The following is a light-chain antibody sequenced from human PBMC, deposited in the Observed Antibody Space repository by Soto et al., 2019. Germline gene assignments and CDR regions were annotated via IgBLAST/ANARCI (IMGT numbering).Light chain of an antibody. CDR2: GNT. V-gene: IGLV1-40*01. Sequence: QSVLTQPPSVSGAPGQRVTISCTGSSSNIGSTYDVQWYQQLPGTAPKLLIHGNTDRPSGVPDRFSGSNAGTSASMAITGLQADDEADYYCQSYGDSLSVHYVFGTGTKLTVL. CDR1: SSNIGSTYD. CDR3: QSYGDSLSVHYV. J-gene: IGLJ1*01.